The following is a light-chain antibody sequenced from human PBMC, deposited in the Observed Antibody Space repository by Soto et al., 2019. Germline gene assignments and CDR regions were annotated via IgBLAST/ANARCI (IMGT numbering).Light chain of an antibody. V-gene: IGKV1-5*03. J-gene: IGKJ1*01. CDR3: QQYQSYWT. CDR2: KAS. CDR1: QSISSW. Sequence: DIQMTQSPSTLSASVGDRLTITCRASQSISSWLAWYQQKPGKAPKLLIYKASDLKRGVPSRFSGSGSGTAFTLTISGLQPDDFANYYCQQYQSYWTFGQGTKVEFK.